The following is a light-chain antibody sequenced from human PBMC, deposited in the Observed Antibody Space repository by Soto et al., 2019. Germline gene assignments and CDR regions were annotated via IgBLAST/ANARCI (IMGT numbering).Light chain of an antibody. CDR1: SCDVGGYNY. CDR3: SSYTSSSILYV. V-gene: IGLV2-14*01. CDR2: EVS. J-gene: IGLJ1*01. Sequence: QSALTQPASVSGSPGQSITISCTGTSCDVGGYNYVSWYQQHPGKAPKLMIYEVSNRPSGVSNRFSGSKSGNTASLTISGLQAEDEADYYCSSYTSSSILYVFGTGTKVTVL.